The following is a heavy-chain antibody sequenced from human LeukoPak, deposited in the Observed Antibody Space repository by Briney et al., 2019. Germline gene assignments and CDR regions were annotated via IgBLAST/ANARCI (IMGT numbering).Heavy chain of an antibody. CDR2: ISGSGGNT. D-gene: IGHD4-23*01. J-gene: IGHJ4*02. Sequence: GGTLSLSRAASGFTFSSYGMSWVRQAPGKGLEWVSGISGSGGNTYYADSVKGRFTISRDNSKNTLCLKMNSLRAEDMAVYYCAKAVPKAVVTPSFDYWGQGTLVTVSS. V-gene: IGHV3-23*01. CDR3: AKAVPKAVVTPSFDY. CDR1: GFTFSSYG.